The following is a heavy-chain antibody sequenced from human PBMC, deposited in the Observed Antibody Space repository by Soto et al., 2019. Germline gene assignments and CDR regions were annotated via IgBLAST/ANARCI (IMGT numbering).Heavy chain of an antibody. V-gene: IGHV1-69*01. CDR3: ARDGGRHSGGIDY. J-gene: IGHJ4*02. CDR2: IIPIFGTA. Sequence: QVQLVQSGAEVKKPGSSVKVSCKASGGTFSSYSINWMRQAPGQGLEWMGEIIPIFGTANYAQKSQGRVTITADESTSTAYMELSSLRSEDTAVYYCARDGGRHSGGIDYWGQGTLVTVSS. CDR1: GGTFSSYS. D-gene: IGHD1-26*01.